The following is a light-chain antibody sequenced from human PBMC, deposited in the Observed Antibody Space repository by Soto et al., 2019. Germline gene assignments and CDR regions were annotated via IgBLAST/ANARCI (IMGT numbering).Light chain of an antibody. Sequence: ETVLTQSPGTVSLSPGERATLSCTTSQNVRSNYLAWYQQKPGQAPRLLIYGVFNRATGIPDRFSDSGSGTDFTLTISGLEPEDSAVYYCQHYDGSPRTFGQGTKLEI. J-gene: IGKJ2*01. CDR2: GVF. CDR3: QHYDGSPRT. CDR1: QNVRSNY. V-gene: IGKV3-20*01.